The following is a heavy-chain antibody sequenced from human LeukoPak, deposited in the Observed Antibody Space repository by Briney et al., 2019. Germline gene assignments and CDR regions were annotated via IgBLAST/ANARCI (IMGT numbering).Heavy chain of an antibody. D-gene: IGHD5-12*01. CDR1: GFTFSSYG. CDR2: IRYDGSNK. Sequence: GGSLRLSCAASGFTFSSYGMHWVRQAPGKGLEWVAFIRYDGSNKYYADSVKGRFTISRDNSKNTLYLQMNSLRAEDTAVYYCATDSENSDYHEGHYWGQGTLVTVSS. J-gene: IGHJ4*02. V-gene: IGHV3-30*02. CDR3: ATDSENSDYHEGHY.